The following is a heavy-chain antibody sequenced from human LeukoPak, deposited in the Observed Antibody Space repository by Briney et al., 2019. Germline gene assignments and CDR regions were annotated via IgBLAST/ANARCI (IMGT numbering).Heavy chain of an antibody. CDR1: GGSISSSNW. D-gene: IGHD3-9*01. Sequence: SETLSLTCAVSGGSISSSNWWSWVRQPPGKGLEWIGEIYHSGSTNYNPSLKSRVTISVDTSKNQFSLKLSSVTAADTAVYYCARLYYDILTGYYIGWFDPWGQGTLVTVSS. V-gene: IGHV4-4*02. CDR2: IYHSGST. J-gene: IGHJ5*02. CDR3: ARLYYDILTGYYIGWFDP.